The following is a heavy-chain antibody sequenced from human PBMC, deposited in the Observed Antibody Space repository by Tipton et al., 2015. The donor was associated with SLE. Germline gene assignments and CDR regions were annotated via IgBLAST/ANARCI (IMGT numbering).Heavy chain of an antibody. D-gene: IGHD1-14*01. CDR3: ATPEGVGRAFDI. Sequence: TLSLTCTVSGGSISSGSYYWSWIRQPAGKGLEWIGRIYTSGSTNYNPSLKSRVTISVDTSKNQFSLKLSSVTAADTAVYYCATPEGVGRAFDIWGQGTMVTVSS. V-gene: IGHV4-61*02. CDR1: GGSISSGSYY. J-gene: IGHJ3*02. CDR2: IYTSGST.